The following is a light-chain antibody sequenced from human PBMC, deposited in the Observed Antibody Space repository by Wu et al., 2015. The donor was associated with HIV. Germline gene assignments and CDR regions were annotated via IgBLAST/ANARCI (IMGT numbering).Light chain of an antibody. J-gene: IGKJ2*01. CDR1: QSISNN. Sequence: EIVMTQSPATLSVSPGERATLFCRASQSISNNLAWYQQKPGQAPRLLIFGASIRATGIPARFSGGGSGTEFTLTISILQSEDFAVYYCQQYNNLYSFGQGTKAGDQT. V-gene: IGKV3D-15*03. CDR3: QQYNNLYS. CDR2: GAS.